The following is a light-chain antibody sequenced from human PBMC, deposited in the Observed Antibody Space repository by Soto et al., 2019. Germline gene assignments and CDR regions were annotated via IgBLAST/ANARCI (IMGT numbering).Light chain of an antibody. J-gene: IGKJ4*01. CDR1: QSVSSSY. V-gene: IGKV3-15*01. CDR2: GAS. CDR3: QQYNDWPPLT. Sequence: EIVLTQSPGTLSLSPGERATLSCRASQSVSSSYLAWYQQTPGQAPRLLIFGASTRATGVPARFSGSGSGTEFTLTISSLQSDDFAVYYCQQYNDWPPLTFGGGTKVDIK.